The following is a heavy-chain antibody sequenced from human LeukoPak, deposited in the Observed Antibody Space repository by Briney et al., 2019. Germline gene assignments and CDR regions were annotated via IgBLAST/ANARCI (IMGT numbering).Heavy chain of an antibody. J-gene: IGHJ6*03. D-gene: IGHD6-6*01. V-gene: IGHV3-23*01. CDR2: ISGSGGST. Sequence: GGSLRLSCAASGFTFSSYAMSWVRQAPGKGLEWVSAISGSGGSTYYADSVKGRFTISRENAKNSLYLQMDSLRAGDTAVYYCARAARGLYYYYFYMDAWGKGTTVTVSS. CDR3: ARAARGLYYYYFYMDA. CDR1: GFTFSSYA.